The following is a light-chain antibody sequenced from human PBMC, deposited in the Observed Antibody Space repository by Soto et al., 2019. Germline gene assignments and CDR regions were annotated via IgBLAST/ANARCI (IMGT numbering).Light chain of an antibody. CDR1: QSVSSGY. Sequence: EIVLTQSPFTLSLSPLEIATFSCMGRQSVSSGYLAWYQQKPGQAPRLLIYGASTRATGIPDRFSGSGSGTDFTLTISSLEPEDFALYYCQQRNTWPPITFGQGTRLEN. J-gene: IGKJ5*01. V-gene: IGKV3D-20*02. CDR2: GAS. CDR3: QQRNTWPPIT.